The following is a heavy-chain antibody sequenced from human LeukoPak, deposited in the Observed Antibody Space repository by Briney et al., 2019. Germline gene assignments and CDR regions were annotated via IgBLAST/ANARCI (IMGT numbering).Heavy chain of an antibody. CDR2: ISSSSSYI. CDR1: GLTFSSYS. J-gene: IGHJ4*02. CDR3: ASMLLGGSGWYDY. D-gene: IGHD6-19*01. V-gene: IGHV3-21*01. Sequence: GGSLSLSCAASGLTFSSYSMNWVRQAPGKGLEWVSSISSSSSYIYYADSVKGRFTISRDNAKSSLYLQMNSLRAEDTAVYYCASMLLGGSGWYDYWGQGTLVTASS.